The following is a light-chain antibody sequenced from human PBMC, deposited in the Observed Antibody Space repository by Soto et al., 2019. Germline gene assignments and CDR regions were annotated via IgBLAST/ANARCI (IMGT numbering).Light chain of an antibody. CDR1: SSNIGARYD. V-gene: IGLV1-47*01. CDR2: RNK. CDR3: AAWDDSLSGWV. J-gene: IGLJ3*02. Sequence: QSVLQQPPSVSGAPGQRVTISCTGSSSNIGARYDVHWYQQVPGTAPKLRMYRNKQRPSEVPDRFSGSKSGTSASLAISGLPSVDEADYYCAAWDDSLSGWVFGGGTKLTVL.